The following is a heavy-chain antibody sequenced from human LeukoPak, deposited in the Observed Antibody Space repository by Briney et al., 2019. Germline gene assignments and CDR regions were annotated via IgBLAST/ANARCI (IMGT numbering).Heavy chain of an antibody. J-gene: IGHJ4*02. V-gene: IGHV4-34*01. D-gene: IGHD4-23*01. CDR2: INHSGST. Sequence: PSETLSLTCAVYGGSFSGYYWSWIRQPPGKGLEWIGEINHSGSTNYNPSLKGRVTISVDTSKNQFSLKLSSVTAADTAVYYCARGRPGGGFDYWGQGTLVTVSS. CDR3: ARGRPGGGFDY. CDR1: GGSFSGYY.